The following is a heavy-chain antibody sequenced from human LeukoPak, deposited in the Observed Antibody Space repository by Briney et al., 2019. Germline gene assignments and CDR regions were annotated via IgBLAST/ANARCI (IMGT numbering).Heavy chain of an antibody. CDR1: GGSISSYY. CDR2: IYTSGST. J-gene: IGHJ3*02. D-gene: IGHD3-22*01. CDR3: ARERNYYDSSGYNDAFDI. Sequence: SETLSLTCTVSGGSISSYYWSWIRQPAGKGLEWIGRIYTSGSTNYNPSLKSRVTMSVDTSKNQFSLKLSSVTAADTAVYYCARERNYYDSSGYNDAFDIRGQGTMVTVSS. V-gene: IGHV4-4*07.